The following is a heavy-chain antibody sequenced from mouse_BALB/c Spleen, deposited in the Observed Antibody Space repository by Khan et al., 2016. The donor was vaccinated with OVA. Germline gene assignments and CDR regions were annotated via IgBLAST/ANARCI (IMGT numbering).Heavy chain of an antibody. V-gene: IGHV1-80*01. CDR2: IYPGDGDT. J-gene: IGHJ3*01. D-gene: IGHD2-14*01. CDR3: ARSGYDFFAY. CDR1: GYVFSSYW. Sequence: QVQLQQSGAELVRPGSSVKISCKASGYVFSSYWMNWVKQRPGQGLEWIGQIYPGDGDTKYNGKFKGKVTLTADKSSSTAYMQISSLTSDDSAVYFCARSGYDFFAYWGQGTLVTVSA.